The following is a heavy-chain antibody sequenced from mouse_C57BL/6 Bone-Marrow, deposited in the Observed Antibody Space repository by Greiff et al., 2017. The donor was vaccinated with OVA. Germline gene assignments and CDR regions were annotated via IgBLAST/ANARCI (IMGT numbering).Heavy chain of an antibody. D-gene: IGHD1-1*01. V-gene: IGHV3-8*01. J-gene: IGHJ4*01. CDR1: GYSITSDY. CDR3: ARWGDYGSSYDYAMDY. Sequence: EVKLMESGPGLAKPSQTLSLTCSVTGYSITSDYWNWIRKFPGNKLEYMGYISYSGSTYYNPSLKSRISITRDTSKNQYYLQLNSVTTEDTATYYCARWGDYGSSYDYAMDYWGQGTSVTVSS. CDR2: ISYSGST.